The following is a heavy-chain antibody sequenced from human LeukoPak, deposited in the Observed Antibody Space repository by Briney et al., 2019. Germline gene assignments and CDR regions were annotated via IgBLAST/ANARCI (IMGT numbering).Heavy chain of an antibody. D-gene: IGHD1-14*01. CDR2: ISGSGGST. CDR1: GFTFSNYA. Sequence: PGGSLRLSCAASGFTFSNYAMNWVRQAPGKGLEWVSAISGSGGSTYYADSVKGRFTISRDNSKNTLYLQMNSLRVEDTAMYYCVITAGPPTDHWGQGALVTVSS. J-gene: IGHJ4*01. V-gene: IGHV3-23*01. CDR3: VITAGPPTDH.